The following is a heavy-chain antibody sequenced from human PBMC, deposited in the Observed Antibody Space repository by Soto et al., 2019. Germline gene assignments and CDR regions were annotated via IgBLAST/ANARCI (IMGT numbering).Heavy chain of an antibody. J-gene: IGHJ4*02. CDR2: SIPMFGTA. CDR3: ARVGPAHYYDSSGYYSPLDY. D-gene: IGHD3-22*01. CDR1: GDTFSSYA. Sequence: QVQLVQSGAEVKKPGSSVKVSCKASGDTFSSYAINWVRQAPGQGLEWMGGSIPMFGTANYAQKFKGRVTITAGESTSPVYMELSSLRSEDTAVYYCARVGPAHYYDSSGYYSPLDYWGQGTLVTVSS. V-gene: IGHV1-69*01.